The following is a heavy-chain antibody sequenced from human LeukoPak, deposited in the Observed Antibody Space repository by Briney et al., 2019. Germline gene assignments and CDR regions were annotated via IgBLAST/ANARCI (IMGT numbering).Heavy chain of an antibody. V-gene: IGHV3-23*01. D-gene: IGHD3-3*01. CDR2: ISGSGSSS. J-gene: IGHJ4*02. CDR1: GFTFSNYG. CDR3: AKDQRTISTFDY. Sequence: GGSLRRSCAASGFTFSNYGMSWVRQAPGKGLEWVSAISGSGSSSYYADSVKGRFTISRDNSKNTLYLQINSLRAEDTAIYYCAKDQRTISTFDYWGQGTLVTVSS.